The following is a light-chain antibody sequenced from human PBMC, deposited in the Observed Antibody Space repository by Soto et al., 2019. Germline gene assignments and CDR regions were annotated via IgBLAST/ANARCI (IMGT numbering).Light chain of an antibody. CDR2: GAS. V-gene: IGKV3-15*01. Sequence: EVVMTQSPAVLSVFPGERAILSCRASQSVSSSLVWYQQKPGQPPRLLIYGASTRATGVPARFSGSGSGTEFTLTISSLRSEDFAVYYCQQYDNWPAWTFGQGTKVEIK. CDR3: QQYDNWPAWT. J-gene: IGKJ1*01. CDR1: QSVSSS.